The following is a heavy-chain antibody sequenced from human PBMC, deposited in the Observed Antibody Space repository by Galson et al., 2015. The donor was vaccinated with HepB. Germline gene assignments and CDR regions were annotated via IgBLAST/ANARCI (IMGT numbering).Heavy chain of an antibody. J-gene: IGHJ4*02. CDR3: PRARAAAGLFDY. V-gene: IGHV4-31*03. CDR2: IYYSGST. D-gene: IGHD6-13*01. Sequence: TLSLTCTVSGGSISSGGYYWNWIRQHPGKGLDWIGYIYYSGSTYYNPSLKSRVTISVDTSKNQFSLKLSSVTAANTAVYCCPRARAAAGLFDYWAQGTLVTVS. CDR1: GGSISSGGYY.